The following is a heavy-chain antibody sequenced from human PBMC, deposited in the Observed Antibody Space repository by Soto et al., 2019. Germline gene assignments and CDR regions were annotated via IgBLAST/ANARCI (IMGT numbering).Heavy chain of an antibody. CDR2: IYYSGST. J-gene: IGHJ4*02. D-gene: IGHD6-19*01. CDR1: GGSISSYY. CDR3: ARGKAVTGENDY. Sequence: SETLSLTCTVSGGSISSYYWCWIRQPPGKGLEWIGYIYYSGSTNYNPSLKGRVTISVDTSKNRFSLKLTSVTAAETAVYYCARGKAVTGENDYWGQGTLVTVSS. V-gene: IGHV4-59*08.